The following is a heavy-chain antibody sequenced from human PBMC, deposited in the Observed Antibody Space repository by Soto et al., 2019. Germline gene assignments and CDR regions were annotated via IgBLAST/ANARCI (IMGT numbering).Heavy chain of an antibody. CDR1: GYTFTTYG. V-gene: IGHV1-18*01. CDR3: ATGPADYNDNSGNYFLDY. Sequence: QVQLVPSGAEVKKPWASVKVACKASGYTFTTYGLSWVRQAPGQGLDWMGWISAYNGNTKYAERHQGRVTMTTDTTTRTAYMELRSLISDDTAVYYCATGPADYNDNSGNYFLDYWGQGTLVTVSS. J-gene: IGHJ4*02. D-gene: IGHD3-22*01. CDR2: ISAYNGNT.